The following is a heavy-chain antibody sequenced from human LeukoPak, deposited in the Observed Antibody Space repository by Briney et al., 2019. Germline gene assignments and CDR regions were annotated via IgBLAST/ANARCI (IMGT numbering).Heavy chain of an antibody. J-gene: IGHJ3*02. V-gene: IGHV4-61*02. CDR3: ARDPRDRGAFDT. CDR1: GGSISSGSYY. Sequence: PSETLSLTCTISGGSISSGSYYWSWIRQPAGKGLEWIGRIYTSGSTNYNPSLKSRVTISVDTSKNQFSLKLSSVTAADTAVYYCARDPRDRGAFDTWGQGTMVTVSS. D-gene: IGHD1-14*01. CDR2: IYTSGST.